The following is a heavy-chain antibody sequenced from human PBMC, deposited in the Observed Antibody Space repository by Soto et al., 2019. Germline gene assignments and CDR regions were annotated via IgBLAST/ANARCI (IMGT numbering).Heavy chain of an antibody. D-gene: IGHD2-2*01. Sequence: QVQLQQWGAGLLKPSETLSLTCAVYGGSFSGYYWSWIRQPPGKGLEWIGEINHSGSTNYNPSLKSRVTISVDTSKNQFSLKLSSVTAADTAVYYCASLRRVVVPAAPYYYYYYMDVWGKGTTVTVSS. J-gene: IGHJ6*03. CDR2: INHSGST. CDR3: ASLRRVVVPAAPYYYYYYMDV. V-gene: IGHV4-34*01. CDR1: GGSFSGYY.